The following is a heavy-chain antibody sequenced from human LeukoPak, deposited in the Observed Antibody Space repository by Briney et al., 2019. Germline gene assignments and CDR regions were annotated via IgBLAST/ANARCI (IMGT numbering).Heavy chain of an antibody. CDR1: GFTLSSYS. D-gene: IGHD2-2*02. V-gene: IGHV3-21*01. CDR2: ISSSSRYI. J-gene: IGHJ4*02. Sequence: PGGSVRLPCAASGFTLSSYSMKWVPQATEEGLEGGSSISSSSRYIYYADPVKGRFTISRDNAKNSLYLQMNSLKAEDTAVYYWARARGCSSTSCYRAGFDYWGQGTLVTVSS. CDR3: ARARGCSSTSCYRAGFDY.